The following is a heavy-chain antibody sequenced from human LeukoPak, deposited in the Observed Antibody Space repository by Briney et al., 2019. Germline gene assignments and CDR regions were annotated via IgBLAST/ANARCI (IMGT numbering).Heavy chain of an antibody. J-gene: IGHJ4*02. CDR2: INHSGST. V-gene: IGHV4-34*01. CDR3: ARDEPYYDILTGYYLPTLGY. Sequence: SETLSLTCAVYGGSFSGYYWSWIRQPPGKGLEWIGEINHSGSTNYNPSLKSRVTISVDTSKNQFSLKLSSVTAADTAVYYCARDEPYYDILTGYYLPTLGYWGQGTLVTVSS. CDR1: GGSFSGYY. D-gene: IGHD3-9*01.